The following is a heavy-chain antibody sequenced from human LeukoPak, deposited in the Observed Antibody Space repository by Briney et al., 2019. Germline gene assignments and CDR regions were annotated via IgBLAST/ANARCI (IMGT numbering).Heavy chain of an antibody. Sequence: GGSLRLSCAASGFTFSNSWMYWVRQAPGKGLEGVANIKKDGSGISYVDSVKGRFIISRDNARNSLYLQMNSLRVEDTAVYFCAGGNSMDVWGKGTAVTVSS. J-gene: IGHJ6*04. CDR1: GFTFSNSW. CDR3: AGGNSMDV. V-gene: IGHV3-7*03. CDR2: IKKDGSGI. D-gene: IGHD1/OR15-1a*01.